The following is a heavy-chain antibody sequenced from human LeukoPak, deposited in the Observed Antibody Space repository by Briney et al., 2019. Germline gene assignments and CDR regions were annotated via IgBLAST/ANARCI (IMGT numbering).Heavy chain of an antibody. V-gene: IGHV3-21*01. Sequence: GGSLRLSCAASGFTFSSYSMNWVRQAPGKGLEWVSSISSSSSHIYYADSVKGRLTISRDNAKNSLYLQMNSLRAEDTAVYYCARDKEYGDYYFDYWGQGTLVTVSS. CDR1: GFTFSSYS. CDR2: ISSSSSHI. CDR3: ARDKEYGDYYFDY. J-gene: IGHJ4*02. D-gene: IGHD4-17*01.